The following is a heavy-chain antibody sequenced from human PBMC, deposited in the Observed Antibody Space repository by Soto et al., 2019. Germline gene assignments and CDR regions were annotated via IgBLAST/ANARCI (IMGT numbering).Heavy chain of an antibody. Sequence: ASVKVSCKASRYTFTSYGISWVRQAPGQGVAWMGWTSAYNGNTNYAQKLQGRVTMTTDTSTSTANMELRSLKSDDTAVYYWARAKVPAAIREFYYYGMDVWGQGTTVTVSS. D-gene: IGHD2-2*02. CDR1: RYTFTSYG. CDR2: TSAYNGNT. CDR3: ARAKVPAAIREFYYYGMDV. V-gene: IGHV1-18*04. J-gene: IGHJ6*02.